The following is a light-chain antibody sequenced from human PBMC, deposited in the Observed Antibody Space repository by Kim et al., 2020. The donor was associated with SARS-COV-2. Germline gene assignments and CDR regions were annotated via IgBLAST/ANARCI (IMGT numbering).Light chain of an antibody. CDR1: QDIANS. CDR3: QKYNSAPWA. Sequence: ASGGDRVTSTCRASQDIANSLAWYQQKPGKVPKLLIYAASTLQSGVPSRFSGSGSGTQFTLTIGSLQTEDVATYYCQKYNSAPWAFGPGTKVDIK. V-gene: IGKV1-27*01. J-gene: IGKJ1*01. CDR2: AAS.